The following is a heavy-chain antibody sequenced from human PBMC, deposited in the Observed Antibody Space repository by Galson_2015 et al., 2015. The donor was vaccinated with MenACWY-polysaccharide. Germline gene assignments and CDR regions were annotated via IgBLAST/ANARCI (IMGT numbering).Heavy chain of an antibody. CDR2: ISDDGFST. V-gene: IGHV3-30*04. CDR3: VKESDSFDV. CDR1: GFTFSTHA. Sequence: SLRLSCAASGFTFSTHAMHWVRQAPGKGLDWVAYISDDGFSTHYADSVKGRFTISRDNSKNTLYLQIKSLRFEDSGVFYCVKESDSFDVWGQGTMVTVSS. J-gene: IGHJ3*01. D-gene: IGHD3/OR15-3a*01.